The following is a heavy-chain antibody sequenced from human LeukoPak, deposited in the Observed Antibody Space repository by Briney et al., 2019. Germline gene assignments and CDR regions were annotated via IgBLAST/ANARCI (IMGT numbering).Heavy chain of an antibody. Sequence: GGSLRLSCAASGFTFSSYAMSWVRQAPGKGLEWVSAISGSGASTYYADSVKGRFTISRDNSKNTLYLQINSLRAEDTAVYYCATLYHSSGSDYWGQGTLVTVSS. V-gene: IGHV3-23*01. CDR1: GFTFSSYA. D-gene: IGHD3-22*01. CDR2: ISGSGAST. CDR3: ATLYHSSGSDY. J-gene: IGHJ4*02.